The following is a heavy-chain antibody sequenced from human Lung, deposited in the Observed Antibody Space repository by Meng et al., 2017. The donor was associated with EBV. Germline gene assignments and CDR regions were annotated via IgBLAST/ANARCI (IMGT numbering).Heavy chain of an antibody. J-gene: IGHJ4*02. V-gene: IGHV7-4-1*02. CDR1: GYTFTTYG. Sequence: QVQRVQSGSDLKKPGASVRISCKASGYTFTTYGMNWVRQAPGQGLEWMGWINTNTGKPTYAQGLTGRFVFSLDTSVSTAYLQISSLKAEDTAVYYCARDSEAADYWSQGTLVTVSS. CDR2: INTNTGKP. CDR3: ARDSEAADY. D-gene: IGHD6-25*01.